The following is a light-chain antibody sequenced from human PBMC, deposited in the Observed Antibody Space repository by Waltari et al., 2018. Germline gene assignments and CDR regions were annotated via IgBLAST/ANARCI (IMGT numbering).Light chain of an antibody. Sequence: QSALTQPASVSGSPGQSLTISCTGTTSDVGGYNYVSWYQQHPGKAPKLIIYDVSNRPSGVSNRFSGSKSGNTASLTISGLQAEDETDYYCSSYTSSSTPYVFGTGTKVTVL. J-gene: IGLJ1*01. CDR3: SSYTSSSTPYV. CDR1: TSDVGGYNY. CDR2: DVS. V-gene: IGLV2-14*03.